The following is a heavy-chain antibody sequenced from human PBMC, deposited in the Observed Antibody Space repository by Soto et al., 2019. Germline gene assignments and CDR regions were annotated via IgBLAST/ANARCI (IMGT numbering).Heavy chain of an antibody. CDR3: ARDEEVVRFYFDY. Sequence: GGSLRLSCAASGFTFSSYAMHWVRQAPGKGLEWVAVISYDGSNKYYADSVKGRFTISRDNSKNTLYLQMNSLRAEDTAVYYCARDEEVVRFYFDYWGQGTLVTVSS. CDR1: GFTFSSYA. D-gene: IGHD2-21*01. J-gene: IGHJ4*02. V-gene: IGHV3-30-3*01. CDR2: ISYDGSNK.